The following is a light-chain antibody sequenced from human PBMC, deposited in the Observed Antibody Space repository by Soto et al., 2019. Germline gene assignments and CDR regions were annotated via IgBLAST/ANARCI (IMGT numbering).Light chain of an antibody. CDR2: GAS. Sequence: EIVMTQSAATLSVSPGERATLSCRASQSVSSNLAWYQQKPGQAPRLLIYGASTRATGIPASFSGSGSRTEFTLTITSLQSEDFAVYYCQQYNNWLPLTFGGGTKVEI. CDR1: QSVSSN. V-gene: IGKV3D-15*01. CDR3: QQYNNWLPLT. J-gene: IGKJ4*01.